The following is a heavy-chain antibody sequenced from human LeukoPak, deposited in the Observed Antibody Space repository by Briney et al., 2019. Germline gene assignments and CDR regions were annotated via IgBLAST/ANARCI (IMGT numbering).Heavy chain of an antibody. CDR2: IIPIFGTA. CDR3: ATPYYYDSSGYPDYFDY. CDR1: GGTFSSYA. J-gene: IGHJ4*02. D-gene: IGHD3-22*01. Sequence: SVKVSCKASGGTFSSYAISWVRQAPGQGLEWMGRIIPIFGTANYAQKFQGRVTITTDESTSAAYMELSSLRSEDTAVYYCATPYYYDSSGYPDYFDYWGQGTLVTVSS. V-gene: IGHV1-69*05.